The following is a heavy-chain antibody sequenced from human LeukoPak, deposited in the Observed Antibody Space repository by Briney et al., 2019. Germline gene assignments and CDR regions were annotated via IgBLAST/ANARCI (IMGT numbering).Heavy chain of an antibody. CDR2: ISGSGGST. J-gene: IGHJ4*02. D-gene: IGHD6-13*01. CDR3: AKGIIAAAGGYYFDY. CDR1: GFTFSIYA. Sequence: PGGSLRLSCAASGFTFSIYAMSYVRQAPGKGLEWVSAISGSGGSTYYADSVKGRFTISRDNSKNTLYLQMNSLRAEDTAVYYCAKGIIAAAGGYYFDYWGQGTLVTVSS. V-gene: IGHV3-23*01.